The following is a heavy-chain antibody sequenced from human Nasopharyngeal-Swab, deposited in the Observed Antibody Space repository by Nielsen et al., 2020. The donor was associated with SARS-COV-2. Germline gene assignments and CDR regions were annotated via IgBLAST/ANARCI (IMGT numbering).Heavy chain of an antibody. V-gene: IGHV3-74*01. CDR3: VKHQGSSSDQ. J-gene: IGHJ4*02. CDR2: VNQDGSRT. CDR1: GVIFSKYW. Sequence: GESLKISCEVSGVIFSKYWMHWVRQVPGKGLVWVSRVNQDGSRTDYADSVRGRFTISRDNAKNTLYLQMNSLRVEDTAVYYCVKHQGSSSDQWGQGTLVTVSS.